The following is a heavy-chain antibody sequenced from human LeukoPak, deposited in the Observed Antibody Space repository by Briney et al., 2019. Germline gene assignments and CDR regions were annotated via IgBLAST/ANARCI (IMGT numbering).Heavy chain of an antibody. D-gene: IGHD2-21*01. J-gene: IGHJ4*02. CDR3: ARLQGDSTAIFDY. CDR1: GGSISGHY. Sequence: SETLSLTCTVSGGSISGHYWSWIRQPPAKGLEWVGYVYYSGETNYNPSLKSRVTISVDTSKNQFSLKLTSVTAANTAVYYCARLQGDSTAIFDYWGQGILVSVSS. CDR2: VYYSGET. V-gene: IGHV4-59*11.